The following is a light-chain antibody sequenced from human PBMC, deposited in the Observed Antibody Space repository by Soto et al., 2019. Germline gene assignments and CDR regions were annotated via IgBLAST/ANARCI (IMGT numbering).Light chain of an antibody. CDR3: QSYDSSLSGYV. J-gene: IGLJ1*01. CDR2: DNN. CDR1: RSNIGADYY. Sequence: QPVLTQPPSVSGAPGQRVTISCTGSRSNIGADYYVHWYQQLPVTAPKLLIYDNNNRPSGVPDRFYGSKSGTSASLAITGLQAEDESDYYCQSYDSSLSGYVFGTGTKLTVL. V-gene: IGLV1-40*01.